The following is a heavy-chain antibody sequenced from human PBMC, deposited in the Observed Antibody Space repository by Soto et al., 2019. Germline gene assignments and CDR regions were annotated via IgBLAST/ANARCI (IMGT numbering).Heavy chain of an antibody. CDR3: AGHFMITFGGVIVPNAFDI. V-gene: IGHV5-51*03. J-gene: IGHJ3*02. CDR2: VYPGDSDT. CDR1: GYNFNNYW. D-gene: IGHD3-16*02. Sequence: EVQLVQSGAEVKKPGESLQISCKGSGYNFNNYWVGWVRQMPGIGLEWMGIVYPGDSDTRYSPSFQGQVTISADKSINTAYLQWSSLKASDTAMYYCAGHFMITFGGVIVPNAFDIWGQGTMVTVSS.